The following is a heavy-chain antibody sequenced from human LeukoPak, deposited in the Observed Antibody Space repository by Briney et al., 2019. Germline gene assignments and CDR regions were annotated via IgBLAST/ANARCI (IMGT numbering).Heavy chain of an antibody. CDR2: IYGDDVK. CDR1: GFSFSTSEVG. CDR3: AHRRSGYPLDY. Sequence: SGPTLVQPTQTLTLTCTFSGFSFSTSEVGVGWIRQPPGKALEWLAFIYGDDVKRYSPSLTSRLTISKDTSKNQVVLTMTYMDPVDTATYYCAHRRSGYPLDYWGQGTLVTVSS. J-gene: IGHJ4*02. D-gene: IGHD6-13*01. V-gene: IGHV2-5*02.